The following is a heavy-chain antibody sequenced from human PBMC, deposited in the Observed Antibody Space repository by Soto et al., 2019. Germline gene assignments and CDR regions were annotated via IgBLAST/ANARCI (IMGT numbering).Heavy chain of an antibody. CDR2: FIAMLGTP. V-gene: IGHV1-69*13. CDR1: GGTFGSHG. Sequence: GASVKVSCKASGGTFGSHGIAWVRQAPGQGLKWMGGFIAMLGTPTYAKKVQGRATITADESLTSSYLELRSLRSEDTAVYFCARGAMANFDFWGQGTVVTVSS. D-gene: IGHD5-18*01. J-gene: IGHJ4*02. CDR3: ARGAMANFDF.